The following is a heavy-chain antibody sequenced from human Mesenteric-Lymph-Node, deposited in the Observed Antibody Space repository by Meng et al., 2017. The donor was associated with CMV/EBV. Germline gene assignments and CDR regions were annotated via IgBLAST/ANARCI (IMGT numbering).Heavy chain of an antibody. J-gene: IGHJ4*02. CDR2: ISSSSSYI. Sequence: GESLKISCAASGFTFSSYSMNWVRQAPGKGLEWVSSISSSSSYIYYADSVKGRFTISRDNAKNSLYLQMNSLRAEDTAVYYCVRDGYYYDTYFDYWGQGTLVTVSS. CDR3: VRDGYYYDTYFDY. D-gene: IGHD3-22*01. V-gene: IGHV3-21*01. CDR1: GFTFSSYS.